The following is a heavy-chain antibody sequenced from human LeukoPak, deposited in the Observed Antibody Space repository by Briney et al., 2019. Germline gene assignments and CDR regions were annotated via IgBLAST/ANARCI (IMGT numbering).Heavy chain of an antibody. CDR1: GFTFSSYS. Sequence: GGSLRLSCAASGFTFSSYSMNWVRQAPGKGLEWVSSISSSSSYIYYADSVKGRFTISRDNAKNSLYLQMNCLRAEDTAVYYCARGPGATYGDYWGQGTLVTVSS. CDR2: ISSSSSYI. CDR3: ARGPGATYGDY. V-gene: IGHV3-21*04. D-gene: IGHD4-17*01. J-gene: IGHJ4*02.